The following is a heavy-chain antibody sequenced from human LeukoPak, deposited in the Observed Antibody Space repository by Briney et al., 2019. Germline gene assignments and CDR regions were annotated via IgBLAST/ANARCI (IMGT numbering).Heavy chain of an antibody. CDR2: ISGTGEIT. D-gene: IGHD6-19*01. CDR1: GFTFSSYA. V-gene: IGHV3-23*01. J-gene: IGHJ4*02. CDR3: AKGHYSSAWKSYFDY. Sequence: GGSLRLSCAASGFTFSSYAMHWVRQAPGKGLEWVSSISGTGEITYYADSVKGRFTISRDNSKNTLFVQMNGLTAEDTALYYCAKGHYSSAWKSYFDYWGQGTLVTVSS.